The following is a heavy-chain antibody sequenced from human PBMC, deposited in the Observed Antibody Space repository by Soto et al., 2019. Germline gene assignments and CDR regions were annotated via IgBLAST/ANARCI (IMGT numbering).Heavy chain of an antibody. Sequence: GGSLRLSCAASGLTFSSYSMNWVRQAPGKGLEWVSSISSSSSYIYYADSVKGRFTISRDNAKNSLYLQMNSLRAEDTAVYYCASGGYCSSTSCHYNYGMDVWGQGTTVTAPQ. CDR2: ISSSSSYI. V-gene: IGHV3-21*01. CDR1: GLTFSSYS. J-gene: IGHJ6*01. CDR3: ASGGYCSSTSCHYNYGMDV. D-gene: IGHD2-2*01.